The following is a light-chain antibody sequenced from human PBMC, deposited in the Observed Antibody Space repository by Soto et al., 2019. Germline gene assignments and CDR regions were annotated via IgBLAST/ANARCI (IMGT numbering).Light chain of an antibody. CDR2: GAS. J-gene: IGKJ1*01. V-gene: IGKV3-20*01. CDR1: QSVSIRY. Sequence: IVLTQSPGTLSLSQGERATLSCRASQSVSIRYLAWYEQKPGHGASLHIYGASRGAQGIRDGLSGSGSGTDFTLTISRLEPVDFAVDYCQQYGSTPWTFGQGTKVDIK. CDR3: QQYGSTPWT.